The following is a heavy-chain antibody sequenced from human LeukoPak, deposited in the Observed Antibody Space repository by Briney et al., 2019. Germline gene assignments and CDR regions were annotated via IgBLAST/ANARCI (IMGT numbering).Heavy chain of an antibody. CDR2: IYYSGST. D-gene: IGHD6-13*01. Sequence: PSETLSLTCTVSGGSISSYYWSWIRQPPGKGLEWIGYIYYSGSTNYNPSLKSRVTISVDTSKNQLSLKLSSVTAADTAVYYCARVRYSSSWSPFDYWGQGTLVTVSS. J-gene: IGHJ4*02. CDR3: ARVRYSSSWSPFDY. CDR1: GGSISSYY. V-gene: IGHV4-59*01.